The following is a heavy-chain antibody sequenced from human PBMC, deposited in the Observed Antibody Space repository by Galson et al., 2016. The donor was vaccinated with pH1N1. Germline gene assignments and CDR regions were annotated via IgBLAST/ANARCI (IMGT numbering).Heavy chain of an antibody. D-gene: IGHD3-10*01. Sequence: SVKVSCKASGGAFNNYAFNWVRQTPGQGLEWMGGLIPILDSAHYAQKFQDRITITADESTRTAYLELSSLRAEDTAVYFRAKATTMLRGGNHVDYWGQGTLVTVSS. CDR1: GGAFNNYA. CDR3: AKATTMLRGGNHVDY. CDR2: LIPILDSA. J-gene: IGHJ4*02. V-gene: IGHV1-69*13.